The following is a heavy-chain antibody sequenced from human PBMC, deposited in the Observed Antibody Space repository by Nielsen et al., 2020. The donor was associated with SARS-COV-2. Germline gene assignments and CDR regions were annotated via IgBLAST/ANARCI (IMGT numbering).Heavy chain of an antibody. CDR2: INPNSGGT. J-gene: IGHJ4*02. Sequence: ASVKVSCKASGYTFTGYYMHCLRQAPGQGLEWMGWINPNSGGTNYAQKFQGRVTMTRDTSISTAYMELSRLRSDDTAVYYCARDGSAEYSSSSFPKYWGQGTLVTVSS. CDR1: GYTFTGYY. D-gene: IGHD6-6*01. V-gene: IGHV1-2*02. CDR3: ARDGSAEYSSSSFPKY.